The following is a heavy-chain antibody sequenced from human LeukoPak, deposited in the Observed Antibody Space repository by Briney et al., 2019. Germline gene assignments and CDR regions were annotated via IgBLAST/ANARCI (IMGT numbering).Heavy chain of an antibody. V-gene: IGHV4-34*01. D-gene: IGHD2-15*01. Sequence: SETLSLTCAVYGGSFSGYYWSWIRQPPGKGLEWIGEINHSGSTNYNPSLKSRVTISVDTSKNQFSLKLSSVTAADPAVYYCARGGVLNACSGGSCYVNYWGQGTLVTVSS. CDR2: INHSGST. J-gene: IGHJ4*02. CDR3: ARGGVLNACSGGSCYVNY. CDR1: GGSFSGYY.